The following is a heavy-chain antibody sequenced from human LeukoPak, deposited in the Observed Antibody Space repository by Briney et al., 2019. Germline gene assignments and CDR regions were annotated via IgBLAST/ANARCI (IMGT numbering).Heavy chain of an antibody. CDR3: ARRGRSDYYDSSGYYYYNYYYYMDV. D-gene: IGHD3-22*01. CDR1: GYTFTGYY. Sequence: ASVKVSCKASGYTFTGYYMHWVRQAPGQGLEWMGWINPNSGGTNYAQKFQGRVTMTRDTSTSTAYMELRSLRSDDTAVYYCARRGRSDYYDSSGYYYYNYYYYMDVWGKGTTVTVSS. CDR2: INPNSGGT. V-gene: IGHV1-2*02. J-gene: IGHJ6*03.